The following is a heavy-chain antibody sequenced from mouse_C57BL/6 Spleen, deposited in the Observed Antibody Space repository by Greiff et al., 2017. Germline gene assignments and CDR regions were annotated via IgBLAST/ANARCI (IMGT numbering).Heavy chain of an antibody. Sequence: EVQLVESGGGLVQPKGSLKLSCAASGFSFNTYAMNWVRQAPGKGLEWVARIRSKSNNYATYYADSVKDRFTISRDDSESMLYLQMNNLKTEETAMYYCVRQTGTGDFDYWGQGTTLTVSS. CDR1: GFSFNTYA. CDR3: VRQTGTGDFDY. V-gene: IGHV10-1*01. D-gene: IGHD4-1*01. CDR2: IRSKSNNYAT. J-gene: IGHJ2*01.